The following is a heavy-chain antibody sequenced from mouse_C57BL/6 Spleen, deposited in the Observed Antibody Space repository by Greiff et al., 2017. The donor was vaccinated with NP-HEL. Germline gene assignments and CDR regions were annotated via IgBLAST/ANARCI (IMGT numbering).Heavy chain of an antibody. J-gene: IGHJ1*03. CDR2: IYPRDGST. Sequence: QVQLQQSDAELVKPGASVKISCKVSGYTFTDHTIHWMKQRPEQGLEWIGYIYPRDGSTKYNEKFKGKATLTADKSSSTAYMQLNSLTSEDSAVYFCARGAYDGYSGWYFDVWGTETTVTVSS. V-gene: IGHV1-78*01. CDR1: GYTFTDHT. CDR3: ARGAYDGYSGWYFDV. D-gene: IGHD2-3*01.